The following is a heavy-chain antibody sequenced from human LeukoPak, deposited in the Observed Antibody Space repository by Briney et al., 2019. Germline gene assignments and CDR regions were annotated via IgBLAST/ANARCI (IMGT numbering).Heavy chain of an antibody. CDR3: AKGYLGEYFDY. CDR2: ISGSGGGT. D-gene: IGHD3-16*01. Sequence: GGSLRLSCAASGFSFSSYAMSWVRQAPGKGLEWFSGISGSGGGTYYADSVKGRFTISRDSSKNTLYLQMNSLRAEDTAVYYCAKGYLGEYFDYWGQGTLVTVSS. CDR1: GFSFSSYA. V-gene: IGHV3-23*01. J-gene: IGHJ4*02.